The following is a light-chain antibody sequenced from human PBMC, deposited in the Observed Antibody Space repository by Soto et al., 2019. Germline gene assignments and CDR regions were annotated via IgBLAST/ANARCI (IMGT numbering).Light chain of an antibody. V-gene: IGLV2-14*01. CDR2: DVT. CDR3: SSYTTISTYV. CDR1: SSDVGSYNY. Sequence: QSALAQPASVSGSPGQSIAISCTGTSSDVGSYNYVSWYQQHPDKAPKLILYDVTNRPSGVSNRFSGSKSGNTASLTISGLQDEDEADYYCSSYTTISTYVFGTGTKSPS. J-gene: IGLJ1*01.